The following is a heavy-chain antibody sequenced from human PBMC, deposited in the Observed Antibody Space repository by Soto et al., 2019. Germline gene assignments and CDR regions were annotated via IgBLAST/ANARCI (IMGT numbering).Heavy chain of an antibody. Sequence: QVQLVQSGSEVKKPGSSVKVSCKASGGTFSSHAISWVRQAPGQGLEWMGCIIPIFGATNYAQKFQGRVTITANESTATAHMELSSLRSEDTAVYYCARAPFYEFWSGYYREKYFDYWGRGSLVSVSS. V-gene: IGHV1-69*12. D-gene: IGHD3-3*01. CDR1: GGTFSSHA. CDR3: ARAPFYEFWSGYYREKYFDY. J-gene: IGHJ4*02. CDR2: IIPIFGAT.